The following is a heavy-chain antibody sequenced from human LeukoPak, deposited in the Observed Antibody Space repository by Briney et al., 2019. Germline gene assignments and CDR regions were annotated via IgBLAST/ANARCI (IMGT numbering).Heavy chain of an antibody. D-gene: IGHD3-22*01. CDR3: ARVTGYMIEDYFDY. CDR1: GGSISSSSYY. V-gene: IGHV4-39*07. CDR2: IYYSGST. J-gene: IGHJ4*02. Sequence: NPSETLSLTCTVSGGSISSSSYYWGWIRQPPGKGLEWIGSIYYSGSTNYNPSLKSRVTISVETSKNQFSLKLSSVTAADTAVYYCARVTGYMIEDYFDYWGQGTLVTVSS.